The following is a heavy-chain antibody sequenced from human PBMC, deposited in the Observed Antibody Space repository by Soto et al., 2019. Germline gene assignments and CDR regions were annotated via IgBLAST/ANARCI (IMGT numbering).Heavy chain of an antibody. D-gene: IGHD2-15*01. Sequence: SETLSLTCAVSGYSISSSNWWGWIRQPPGKGLEWIGYIYYSGSTYYNPSLKSRVTMSVDTSKNQFSLKLSSVTAVDTAVYYCARMSFGVVVVAATPAKNPYYFDYWGQGTLVTVSS. CDR1: GYSISSSNW. CDR3: ARMSFGVVVVAATPAKNPYYFDY. J-gene: IGHJ4*02. V-gene: IGHV4-28*01. CDR2: IYYSGST.